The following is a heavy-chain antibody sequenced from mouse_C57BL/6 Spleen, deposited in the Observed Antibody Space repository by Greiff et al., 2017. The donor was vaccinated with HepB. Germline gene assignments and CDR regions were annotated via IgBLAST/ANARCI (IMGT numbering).Heavy chain of an antibody. V-gene: IGHV1-64*01. D-gene: IGHD2-5*01. J-gene: IGHJ2*01. Sequence: QVHVKQPGAELVKPGASVKLSCKASGYTFTSYWMHWVKQRPGQGLEWIGMIHPNSGSTNYNEKFKSKATLTVDKSSSTAYMQLSSLTSEDSAVYYCATAYYSNSYFDYWGQGTTLTVSS. CDR3: ATAYYSNSYFDY. CDR1: GYTFTSYW. CDR2: IHPNSGST.